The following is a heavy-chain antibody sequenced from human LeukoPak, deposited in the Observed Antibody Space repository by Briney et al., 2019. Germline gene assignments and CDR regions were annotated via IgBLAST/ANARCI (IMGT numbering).Heavy chain of an antibody. J-gene: IGHJ4*02. D-gene: IGHD1-26*01. V-gene: IGHV3-48*03. CDR1: GFTFSNYE. CDR2: ISGSGNTM. Sequence: PGGSLRLSCAASGFTFSNYEMDWVRQAPGKRLEWISYISGSGNTMYYADSVKGRFTISRDNAKNTLYLQMNSLRAEDTAVYYCARESGRGLDYWSQGTLVTVSS. CDR3: ARESGRGLDY.